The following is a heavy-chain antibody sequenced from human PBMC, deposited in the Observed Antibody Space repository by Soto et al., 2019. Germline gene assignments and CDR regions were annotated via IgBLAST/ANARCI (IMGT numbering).Heavy chain of an antibody. D-gene: IGHD6-13*01. Sequence: PVGSLRLSCAASGFTFSSYEMNWVRQAPGKGLEWVSYISSSGSTIYYADSVKGRFTISRDNAKNSLYLQMNSLRAEDTAVYYCAREVQLGDYYYYYGMDVWGQGTTVTVSS. J-gene: IGHJ6*02. CDR1: GFTFSSYE. CDR3: AREVQLGDYYYYYGMDV. V-gene: IGHV3-48*03. CDR2: ISSSGSTI.